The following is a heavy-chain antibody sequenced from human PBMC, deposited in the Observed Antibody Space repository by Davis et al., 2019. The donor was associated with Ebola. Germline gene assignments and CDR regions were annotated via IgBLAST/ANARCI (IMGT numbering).Heavy chain of an antibody. Sequence: GESLKISCVASGFTFRSYWMSWVRQAPGKGLEWVADIKQDGSETYYVESVEGRSTISRDNTKNSLYLQMNSLRVEDTAVYYCVRDRDYWVHSYMDVWGNGTTVIVSS. CDR1: GFTFRSYW. D-gene: IGHD2-8*02. CDR2: IKQDGSET. J-gene: IGHJ6*03. CDR3: VRDRDYWVHSYMDV. V-gene: IGHV3-7*03.